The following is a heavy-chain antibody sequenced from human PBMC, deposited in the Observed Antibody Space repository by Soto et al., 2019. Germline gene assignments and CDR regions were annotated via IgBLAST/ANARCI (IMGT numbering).Heavy chain of an antibody. CDR3: AKDGYCSGGSCYSAGNWFDP. CDR2: ISGSGGST. D-gene: IGHD2-15*01. J-gene: IGHJ5*02. V-gene: IGHV3-23*01. CDR1: GFTFSSYA. Sequence: GGSLRLSCAASGFTFSSYAMSWVRQAPGKGLEWVSAISGSGGSTYYADSVKGRFTISRDNSKNTLYLQMNSLRAEDTAVYYCAKDGYCSGGSCYSAGNWFDPWGQGTLVTVSS.